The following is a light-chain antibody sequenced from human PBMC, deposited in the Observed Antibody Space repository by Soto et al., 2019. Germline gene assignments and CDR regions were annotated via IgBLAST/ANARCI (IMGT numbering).Light chain of an antibody. Sequence: QSALTQPASLSGSPGQSITISCTGTSSDIGSYNYVSRYQQHPGKAPKLMIFDVSYRPSGISDRFSGSKSGNTASLTISGLQPEDEADYYCSSYGGSSTLFGGGTKVTVL. CDR2: DVS. V-gene: IGLV2-14*03. CDR1: SSDIGSYNY. J-gene: IGLJ3*02. CDR3: SSYGGSSTL.